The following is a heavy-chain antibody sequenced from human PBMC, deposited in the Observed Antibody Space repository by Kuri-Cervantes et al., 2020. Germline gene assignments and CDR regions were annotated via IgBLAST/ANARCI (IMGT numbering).Heavy chain of an antibody. J-gene: IGHJ6*02. CDR2: MNPNSGNT. Sequence: ASVKVSCKASGYTFTSYDINWVRQATGQGLEWMGWMNPNSGNTDYAQKLQGRVTMTTDTSTSTAYMELRSLRSDDTAVYYCARRPVHGMDVWGQGTTVTVSS. V-gene: IGHV1-8*01. D-gene: IGHD3-10*02. CDR3: ARRPVHGMDV. CDR1: GYTFTSYD.